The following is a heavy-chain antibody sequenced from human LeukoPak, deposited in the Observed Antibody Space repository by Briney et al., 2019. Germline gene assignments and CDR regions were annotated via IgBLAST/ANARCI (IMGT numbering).Heavy chain of an antibody. CDR2: TYYSGST. V-gene: IGHV4-39*01. J-gene: IGHJ4*02. CDR1: GGSISSSSYY. D-gene: IGHD3-10*01. Sequence: SETLSLTCTVSGGSISSSSYYWGWIRQPPGKGLEWIGSTYYSGSTYYNSSLKSRVTISVDTSKNQFSLKLSSVTAADTAVYYCARRGDGSGSYLAFDYWGQGTLVTVSS. CDR3: ARRGDGSGSYLAFDY.